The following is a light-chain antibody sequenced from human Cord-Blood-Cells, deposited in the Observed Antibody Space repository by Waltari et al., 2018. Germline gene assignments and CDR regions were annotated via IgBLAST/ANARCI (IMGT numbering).Light chain of an antibody. Sequence: QSALTQPASVSGSPGQSLTISCTGTSSDLGGYTYVSWYQQHPGKAPKLMIYDVSNRPSGVSNRFSGSKSGNTASLTISGLQAEDEADYYCSSYTSSSTVVFGGGTKLTVL. V-gene: IGLV2-14*01. CDR2: DVS. CDR1: SSDLGGYTY. J-gene: IGLJ2*01. CDR3: SSYTSSSTVV.